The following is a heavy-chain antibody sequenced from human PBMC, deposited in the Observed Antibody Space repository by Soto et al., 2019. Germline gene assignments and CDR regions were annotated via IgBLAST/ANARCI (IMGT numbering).Heavy chain of an antibody. CDR1: GGSISSGDYY. V-gene: IGHV4-30-4*01. D-gene: IGHD1-26*01. Sequence: QVQLQESGPGLVKPSRTLSLTCTVSGGSISSGDYYWSWIRQPPGKGLEWIGYIYYSGSTYYNPSLKSRVTISVDTSKTQFSLKLSSVTAADTAVYYCASEITAVYSGSYGGFDYWGQGTLVTVSS. CDR3: ASEITAVYSGSYGGFDY. CDR2: IYYSGST. J-gene: IGHJ4*02.